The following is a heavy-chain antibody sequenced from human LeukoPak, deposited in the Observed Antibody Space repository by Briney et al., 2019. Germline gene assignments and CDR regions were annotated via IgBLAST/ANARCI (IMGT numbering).Heavy chain of an antibody. D-gene: IGHD4-17*01. CDR3: ARDFCDFGCEIDY. CDR2: ISATRDIT. Sequence: PGGSLRLSCAAFGFNYSSYTMNWVRQAPGMGLEWLSYISATRDITYYADSVKGRYTISRDNAKNSLYLQMNNLRAEDTAVYYCARDFCDFGCEIDYWGQGTLVTVSS. J-gene: IGHJ4*02. CDR1: GFNYSSYT. V-gene: IGHV3-48*01.